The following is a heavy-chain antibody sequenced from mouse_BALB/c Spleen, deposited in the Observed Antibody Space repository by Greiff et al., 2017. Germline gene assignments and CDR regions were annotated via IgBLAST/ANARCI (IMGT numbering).Heavy chain of an antibody. CDR1: GFNIKDSY. V-gene: IGHV14-3*02. D-gene: IGHD2-13*01. J-gene: IGHJ1*01. CDR3: AREGAYYGDCWYLAV. Sequence: EVQLQQSGAELVKSGASVKLSCTASGFNIKDSYMHWVKQRPEQGLEWIGRIDPANGNTKYAPKFQGKATMTADTSSNTAYLQLSSLTSVDTAVFYGAREGAYYGDCWYLAVWGAGTTVTVSA. CDR2: IDPANGNT.